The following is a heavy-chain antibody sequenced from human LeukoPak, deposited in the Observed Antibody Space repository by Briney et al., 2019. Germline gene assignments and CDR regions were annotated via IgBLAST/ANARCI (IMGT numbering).Heavy chain of an antibody. CDR2: IWSDGRNK. CDR1: GFSFSSYG. V-gene: IGHV3-33*01. CDR3: AREVTNDAFDI. Sequence: PGGSLRLSCAASGFSFSSYGMHWVRQAPGKGLEWVAVIWSDGRNKFYADSVKGRFTVSRDNSKNTLFLQMSCLRADDTALYYCAREVTNDAFDIWGQGTMVTVSS. D-gene: IGHD4-17*01. J-gene: IGHJ3*02.